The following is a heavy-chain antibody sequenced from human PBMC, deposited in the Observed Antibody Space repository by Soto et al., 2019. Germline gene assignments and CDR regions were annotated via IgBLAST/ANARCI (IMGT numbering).Heavy chain of an antibody. CDR2: ISYDGSNK. Sequence: QVQLVESGGGVVQPGRSLRLSCAASGFTFSSYGMHWVRQAPGKGLEWVAVISYDGSNKYYADSVKGRFTISRDNSKKTLYLQMNSLRAEDTAVYYCAKELKSGYDRWGVLGGLGYWGQGTLVTVSS. CDR3: AKELKSGYDRWGVLGGLGY. J-gene: IGHJ4*02. CDR1: GFTFSSYG. D-gene: IGHD5-12*01. V-gene: IGHV3-30*18.